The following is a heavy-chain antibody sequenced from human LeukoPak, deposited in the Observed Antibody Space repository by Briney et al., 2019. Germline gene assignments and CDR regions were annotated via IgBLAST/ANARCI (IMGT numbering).Heavy chain of an antibody. CDR2: ILGTGDYT. Sequence: GGSLRLSCVASGFTFSNSVMTWVRQAPGKGLEWVSSILGTGDYTYFANSVKGRFTISRDNSKNALYLQMNSLRAGDTAIYYCARGSKGTYDYWGQGTLVTVSS. CDR3: ARGSKGTYDY. J-gene: IGHJ4*02. V-gene: IGHV3-23*01. CDR1: GFTFSNSV.